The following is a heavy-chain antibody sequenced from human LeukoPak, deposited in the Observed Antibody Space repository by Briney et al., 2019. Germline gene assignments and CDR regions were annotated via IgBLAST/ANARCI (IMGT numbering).Heavy chain of an antibody. V-gene: IGHV3-48*01. J-gene: IGHJ5*02. CDR1: GFTFTNYN. CDR2: ISGGSGTI. Sequence: GGSLRLSCAASGFTFTNYNMNWVRQAPGKGLEWISYISGGSGTIYYADSVRGRFTVSRDNAKDSLWLQMDSLRVENTAVYFCARLYGDWFDPWGPGTLVTVSS. CDR3: ARLYGDWFDP. D-gene: IGHD4-17*01.